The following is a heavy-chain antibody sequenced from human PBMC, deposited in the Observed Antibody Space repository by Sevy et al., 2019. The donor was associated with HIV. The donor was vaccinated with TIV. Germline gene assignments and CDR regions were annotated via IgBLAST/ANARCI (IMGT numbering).Heavy chain of an antibody. Sequence: GGSLRLSCAASGLTLTTTGMSWVRQAPGKGLEGVAGVTSDGTTYYADSMRDRFTVSRDNSKNTLYLQLNSLRADDTAVFYCAGGDTTMITDLDYWGQGTLVTVSS. D-gene: IGHD3-16*01. CDR3: AGGDTTMITDLDY. CDR1: GLTLTTTG. CDR2: VTSDGTT. V-gene: IGHV3-23*01. J-gene: IGHJ4*02.